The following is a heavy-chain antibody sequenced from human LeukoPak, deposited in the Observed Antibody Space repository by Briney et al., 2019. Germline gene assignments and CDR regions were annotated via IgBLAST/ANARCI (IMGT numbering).Heavy chain of an antibody. D-gene: IGHD6-13*01. J-gene: IGHJ4*02. Sequence: PGGSLRLSCAASGFTFSSYGIHWVRQAPGKGLEWVAVMWNGETEKYYADSVKGRFSISRDNSKNMVYLQMNGLRAEDTAVYYCARDLYRSSSDYWGQGTLVIVSS. CDR3: ARDLYRSSSDY. V-gene: IGHV3-33*08. CDR2: MWNGETEK. CDR1: GFTFSSYG.